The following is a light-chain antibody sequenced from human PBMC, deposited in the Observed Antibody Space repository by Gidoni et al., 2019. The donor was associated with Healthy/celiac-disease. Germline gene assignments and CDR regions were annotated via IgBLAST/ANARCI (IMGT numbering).Light chain of an antibody. V-gene: IGKV3-11*01. CDR2: YSS. Sequence: EIVLTQSPATLSSSPGERATLSCRSSQSVISYLAWYQQKPWQAPSLLIYYSSNRATGIPARFSGSGSVTDFTLTISSLEPEDFAVYYCQQRSNWPPITFGQGTQLEIK. CDR1: QSVISY. CDR3: QQRSNWPPIT. J-gene: IGKJ5*01.